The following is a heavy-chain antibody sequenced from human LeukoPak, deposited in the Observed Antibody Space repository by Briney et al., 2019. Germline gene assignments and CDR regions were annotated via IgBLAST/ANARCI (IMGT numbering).Heavy chain of an antibody. D-gene: IGHD5-12*01. CDR1: GFTVSSNY. Sequence: PGVSLRFSCAASGFTVSSNYMSWVRQAPGKGLEWVSVIYSGGSTYYADSVKSRFTISRDNSKNTLYLQMGSLRAEDMAVYYCASFGYSGYDPNTAFDYWGQGTLVTVSS. J-gene: IGHJ4*02. CDR2: IYSGGST. CDR3: ASFGYSGYDPNTAFDY. V-gene: IGHV3-53*05.